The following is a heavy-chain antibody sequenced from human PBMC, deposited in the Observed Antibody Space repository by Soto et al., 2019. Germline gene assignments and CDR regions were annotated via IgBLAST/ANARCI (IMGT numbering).Heavy chain of an antibody. CDR3: AAGRKDYDFWSGYYGRLDY. J-gene: IGHJ4*02. CDR1: GASLSGYY. CDR2: INHSGST. Sequence: SETLSLTCNVSGASLSGYYWSWIRQPPGKGLEWIGEINHSGSTNYNPSLKSRVTISVDTSKNQFSLKLSSVTAADTAVYYCAAGRKDYDFWSGYYGRLDYWGQGTLVTVSS. V-gene: IGHV4-34*01. D-gene: IGHD3-3*01.